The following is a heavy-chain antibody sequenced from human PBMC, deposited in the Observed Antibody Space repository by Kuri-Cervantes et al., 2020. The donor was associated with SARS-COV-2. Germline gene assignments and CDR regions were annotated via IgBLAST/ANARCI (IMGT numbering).Heavy chain of an antibody. CDR3: ARGDYGDYGDY. CDR1: GGTFSSYA. V-gene: IGHV3-30-3*01. CDR2: ISYDGSNK. Sequence: SCKASGGTFSSYAMHWVRQAPGKGLEWVAVISYDGSNKYYADSVKGRFTISRDNSKNTLYLQMNSLRAEDTAVYYCARGDYGDYGDYWGQGTLVTVSS. D-gene: IGHD4-17*01. J-gene: IGHJ4*02.